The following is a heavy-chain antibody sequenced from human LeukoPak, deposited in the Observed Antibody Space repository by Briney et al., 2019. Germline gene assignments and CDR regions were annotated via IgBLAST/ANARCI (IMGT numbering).Heavy chain of an antibody. CDR2: IYSGGST. CDR3: ARQRRPGIAAAGPGFDP. V-gene: IGHV3-66*04. CDR1: GFTVSSNY. D-gene: IGHD6-13*01. J-gene: IGHJ5*02. Sequence: PGGSLRLSCAASGFTVSSNYMSWVRQAPGKGLEWVSVIYSGGSTYYADSVKGRFTISRDNSKNTLYLQMNSLRAEDTAVYYCARQRRPGIAAAGPGFDPWGQGTLVTVSS.